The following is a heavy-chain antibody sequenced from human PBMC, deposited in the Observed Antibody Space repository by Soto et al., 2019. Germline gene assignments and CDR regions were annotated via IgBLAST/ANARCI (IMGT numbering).Heavy chain of an antibody. CDR2: ISGSGGST. CDR1: GFTFSSYA. CDR3: AKDSVVAATPSDFYYYYGMDV. J-gene: IGHJ6*02. V-gene: IGHV3-23*01. D-gene: IGHD2-15*01. Sequence: GGSLRLSCAASGFTFSSYAMSWVRQAPGKGLEWVSAISGSGGSTYYADSVKGRFTISRDNSKNTLYLQMNSLRAEDTAVYYCAKDSVVAATPSDFYYYYGMDVWGQGTTVTVSS.